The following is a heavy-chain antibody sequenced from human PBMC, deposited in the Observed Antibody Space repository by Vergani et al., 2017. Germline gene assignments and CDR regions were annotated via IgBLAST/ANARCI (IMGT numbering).Heavy chain of an antibody. CDR1: GYTFTSYD. J-gene: IGHJ5*02. CDR3: ARVGSYPTYSSSWLNWFDP. D-gene: IGHD6-13*01. Sequence: QVQLVQSGAEVKKPGASVKVSCKASGYTFTSYDINWVRQATGQGLEWMGWMNPNSGNTGYAQKFQGRVTMTRNTSISTAYMELSSLRSEDTAVYYCARVGSYPTYSSSWLNWFDPWGQGTLVTVSS. CDR2: MNPNSGNT. V-gene: IGHV1-8*01.